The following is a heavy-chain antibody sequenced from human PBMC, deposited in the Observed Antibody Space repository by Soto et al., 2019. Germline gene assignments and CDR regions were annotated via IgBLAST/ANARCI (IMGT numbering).Heavy chain of an antibody. CDR1: GYTFTGYY. D-gene: IGHD2-21*01. J-gene: IGHJ3*02. CDR3: AITLPRLDAFDI. Sequence: ASVKVSCKASGYTFTGYYMHWVRQAPGQGLEWMGWINPNSGGTNYAQKFQGWVTMTRDTSMRTADRELGRLRSDDTAVYYCAITLPRLDAFDIWGQGTMVTVSS. CDR2: INPNSGGT. V-gene: IGHV1-2*04.